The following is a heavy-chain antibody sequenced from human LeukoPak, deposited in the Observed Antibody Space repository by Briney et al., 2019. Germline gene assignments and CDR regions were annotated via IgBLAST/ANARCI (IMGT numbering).Heavy chain of an antibody. V-gene: IGHV3-21*01. J-gene: IGHJ3*02. CDR1: GFTFTTYS. CDR2: VSSSSDYI. Sequence: GGSLRLSCAASGFTFTTYSVNWVRQAPGKEPEWVSAVSSSSDYIYYADSVRGRFTISRDNAKNSLYLQMNSLRAEDTAVYYCARDIVGATGDAFDIWGQGTMVTVSS. D-gene: IGHD1-26*01. CDR3: ARDIVGATGDAFDI.